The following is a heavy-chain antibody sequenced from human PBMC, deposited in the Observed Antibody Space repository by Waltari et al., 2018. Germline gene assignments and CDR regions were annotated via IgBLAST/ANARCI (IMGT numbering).Heavy chain of an antibody. J-gene: IGHJ5*02. Sequence: DVQLVESGGDLVQPGRSLRLSWAGPGFVFTDYAFNWVRPAPGKGLEWVSGITWNGNDMAYADSVRGRFTISRDNAENSLYLQMNSLRPEDTAFYYCTKGGVMTFGDLLPNFFDPWGPGTLVTVSS. V-gene: IGHV3-9*01. CDR3: TKGGVMTFGDLLPNFFDP. CDR2: ITWNGNDM. D-gene: IGHD3-16*01. CDR1: GFVFTDYA.